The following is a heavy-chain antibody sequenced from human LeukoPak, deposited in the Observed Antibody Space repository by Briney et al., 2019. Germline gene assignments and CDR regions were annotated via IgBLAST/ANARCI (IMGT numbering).Heavy chain of an antibody. V-gene: IGHV3-7*01. CDR1: GFTFSSYW. Sequence: GGSLRLSCAASGFTFSSYWMSWVRQTPGKGLEWVAIILQDGSEKHYVASVKGRFTISRDNAKNSVHLQMNGLRAEDTAVYYCARAGAYSSSSPAGLWGQGTLVTVSS. CDR3: ARAGAYSSSSPAGL. J-gene: IGHJ4*02. D-gene: IGHD6-6*01. CDR2: ILQDGSEK.